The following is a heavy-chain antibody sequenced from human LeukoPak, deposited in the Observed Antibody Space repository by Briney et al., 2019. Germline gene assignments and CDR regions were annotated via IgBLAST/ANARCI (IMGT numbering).Heavy chain of an antibody. Sequence: PGGSLRLSCAASGFTVITNDMTWVRQAPGKGLEWVANIDQDGSEKYYLDSVKGRLTISRDNAKNSLYLQMNSLSVEDTAVYYCATSPRGYQLLEPGSWGQGTLVTVSS. CDR2: IDQDGSEK. CDR1: GFTVITND. V-gene: IGHV3-7*01. D-gene: IGHD2-2*01. J-gene: IGHJ5*02. CDR3: ATSPRGYQLLEPGS.